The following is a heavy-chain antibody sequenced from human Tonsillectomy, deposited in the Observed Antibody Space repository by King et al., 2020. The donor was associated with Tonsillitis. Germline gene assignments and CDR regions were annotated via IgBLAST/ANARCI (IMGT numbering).Heavy chain of an antibody. V-gene: IGHV1-58*01. D-gene: IGHD5-24*01. Sequence: QLVESGPEVKKPGTSVKVSCKASGFTFTTSAVQWVRQARGQRLEWVGWIVVGSGDTSYAQKFQERVTITRDMSTRTAHMELNSLRFDDTAVYYCAAVREVEAYDIWGQGTMVTVSS. CDR1: GFTFTTSA. J-gene: IGHJ3*02. CDR2: IVVGSGDT. CDR3: AAVREVEAYDI.